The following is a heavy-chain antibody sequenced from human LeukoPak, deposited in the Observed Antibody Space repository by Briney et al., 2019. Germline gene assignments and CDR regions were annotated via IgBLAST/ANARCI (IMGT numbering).Heavy chain of an antibody. CDR1: GFTFSSYS. CDR3: AGVLRGAFDI. J-gene: IGHJ3*02. V-gene: IGHV3-48*01. CDR2: ISSSSSTI. Sequence: GGSLRLSCAASGFTFSSYSMNWVRQAPGKGLEWVSYISSSSSTIYYADSVKGRFTISRDNAKNTLYLQMNRLRAEDTAVYYCAGVLRGAFDIWGQGTMVSVSS.